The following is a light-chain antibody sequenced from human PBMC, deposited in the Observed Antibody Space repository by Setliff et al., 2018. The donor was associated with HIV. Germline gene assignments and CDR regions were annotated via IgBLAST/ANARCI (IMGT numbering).Light chain of an antibody. CDR3: CSYEGSNTWV. Sequence: QFALAQPASVSGSPGQSITISCTGTSSDIGGYNYVSWYQQHPGKAPKLMIYDVSKRPSGVSDRFSGSKSGNTASLTISGLQAEDEADYYCCSYEGSNTWVFGGGTKVTVL. CDR2: DVS. CDR1: SSDIGGYNY. J-gene: IGLJ3*02. V-gene: IGLV2-23*02.